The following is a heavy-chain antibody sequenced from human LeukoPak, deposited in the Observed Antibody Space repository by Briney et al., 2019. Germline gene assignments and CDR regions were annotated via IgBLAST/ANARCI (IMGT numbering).Heavy chain of an antibody. CDR1: GGTFSSYA. J-gene: IGHJ4*02. V-gene: IGHV1-69*04. Sequence: EASVKVSCKASGGTFSSYAISWVRQAPGQGLEWMGRIIPILGIANYAQKFQGRVTITADKSTSTAYMELSSLRSEDTAVYYCARDLRAVRTGTTGYFDYWGQGTLVTVSS. D-gene: IGHD1-1*01. CDR3: ARDLRAVRTGTTGYFDY. CDR2: IIPILGIA.